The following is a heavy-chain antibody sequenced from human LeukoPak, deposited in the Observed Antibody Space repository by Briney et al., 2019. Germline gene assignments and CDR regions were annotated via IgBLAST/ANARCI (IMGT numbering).Heavy chain of an antibody. D-gene: IGHD3-22*01. CDR1: GFTFSNYW. Sequence: PGGSLRLSCAASGFTFSNYWMSWVRQAPGKGLEWVANIKQDGSEKYYVDSVKGRFTISRDNAKNSLYLQMNSLRAEDTAVYYCARDESLADYYDSIDYWGQGTLVTVSS. J-gene: IGHJ4*02. V-gene: IGHV3-7*01. CDR3: ARDESLADYYDSIDY. CDR2: IKQDGSEK.